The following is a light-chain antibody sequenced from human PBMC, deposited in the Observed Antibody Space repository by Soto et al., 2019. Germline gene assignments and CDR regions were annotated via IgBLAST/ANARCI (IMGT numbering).Light chain of an antibody. CDR3: SSYTTNSIVI. J-gene: IGLJ2*01. Sequence: QSALTQPASVSGSPGQSITISCTGSNSDIGAYKYVSWYQQHPVKAPQLIIYDVSNRPSGISNRFSGSKSGNTASLTISGLQAEDEADYYCSSYTTNSIVIFGGGTKLTVL. CDR1: NSDIGAYKY. V-gene: IGLV2-14*01. CDR2: DVS.